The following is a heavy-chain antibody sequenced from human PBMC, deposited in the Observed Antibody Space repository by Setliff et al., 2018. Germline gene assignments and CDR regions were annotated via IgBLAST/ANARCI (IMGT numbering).Heavy chain of an antibody. CDR1: GASINSLSW. D-gene: IGHD1-1*01. CDR3: AKGGGRYHSDS. CDR2: IYHDGND. Sequence: SETLSLTCTMSGASINSLSWWSWVRQPPGKGLEWIGEIYHDGNDKYTPSVHYSPSLKSRVTISIDKSNNQFSLKLTSMTAADTAVYYCAKGGGRYHSDSWGQGILVTVS. J-gene: IGHJ4*02. V-gene: IGHV4-4*02.